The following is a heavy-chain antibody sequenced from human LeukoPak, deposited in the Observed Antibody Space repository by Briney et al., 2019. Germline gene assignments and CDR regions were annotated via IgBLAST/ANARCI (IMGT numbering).Heavy chain of an antibody. V-gene: IGHV3-30*18. D-gene: IGHD1-7*01. CDR2: ISYDGSNK. CDR1: GFTFSGYG. J-gene: IGHJ5*02. CDR3: AKATAGTTRGEGNWFDP. Sequence: GGSLRLSCAASGFTFSGYGMHWVRQAPGKGLEWVAVISYDGSNKYYADSVKGRFTISRDNSKNTLYLQMNSLRAEDTAVYYCAKATAGTTRGEGNWFDPWGQGTLVTVSS.